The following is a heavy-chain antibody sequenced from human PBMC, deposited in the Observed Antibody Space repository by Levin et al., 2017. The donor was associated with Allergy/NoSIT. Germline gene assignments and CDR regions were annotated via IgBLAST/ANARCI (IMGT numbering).Heavy chain of an antibody. CDR3: ARLDDYSNYEKAYGMDV. J-gene: IGHJ6*02. V-gene: IGHV5-51*01. CDR2: IYPGDSDT. D-gene: IGHD4-11*01. Sequence: GESLKISCKGSGYSFTSYWIGWVRQMPGKGLEWMGIIYPGDSDTRYSPSFQGQVTISADKSISTAYLQWSSLKASDTAMYYCARLDDYSNYEKAYGMDVWGQGTTVTVSS. CDR1: GYSFTSYW.